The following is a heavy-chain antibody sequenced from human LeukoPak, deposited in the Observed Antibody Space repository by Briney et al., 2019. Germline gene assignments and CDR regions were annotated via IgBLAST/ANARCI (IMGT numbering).Heavy chain of an antibody. CDR1: GFTFDDYA. Sequence: GGSLRLSCAASGFTFDDYAMHWVRQAPGKGLEWVSGISWNSGSIGYADSVKGRFTISRDNAKNSLYLQMNSLRAGDTALYYCAKADSSGPGSAFDIWGQGTMVTVSS. CDR2: ISWNSGSI. CDR3: AKADSSGPGSAFDI. V-gene: IGHV3-9*01. D-gene: IGHD3-22*01. J-gene: IGHJ3*02.